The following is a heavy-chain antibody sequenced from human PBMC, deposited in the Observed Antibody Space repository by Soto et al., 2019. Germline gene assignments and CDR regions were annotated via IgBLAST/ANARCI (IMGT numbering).Heavy chain of an antibody. D-gene: IGHD7-27*01. V-gene: IGHV4-39*01. Sequence: QLQMQESGPGLVKPSETLSLSCSVSGDSISTSYNWAWIRQSPGKGLEYIGDSNYSGGTYYNPSLKSRVAISVDTSKNQFSLRLSSVTAADTAVYFCARRMGNWVFDYWGQGTLVTVSS. J-gene: IGHJ4*02. CDR2: SNYSGGT. CDR3: ARRMGNWVFDY. CDR1: GDSISTSYN.